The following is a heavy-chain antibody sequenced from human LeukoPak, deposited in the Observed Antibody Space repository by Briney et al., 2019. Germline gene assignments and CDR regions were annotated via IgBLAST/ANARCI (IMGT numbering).Heavy chain of an antibody. J-gene: IGHJ6*02. CDR2: INHSGST. CDR3: ARGRKLDYGGKWSKRDYYYGMDV. V-gene: IGHV4-34*01. D-gene: IGHD4-23*01. CDR1: GGSFSGYY. Sequence: PSETLSLTCAVYGGSFSGYYWSWIRQPPGKGLEWIGEINHSGSTNYNPSLKSRVTISVDTSKNQFSLKLSSVTAADTAVYYCARGRKLDYGGKWSKRDYYYGMDVWGQGTTVTVSS.